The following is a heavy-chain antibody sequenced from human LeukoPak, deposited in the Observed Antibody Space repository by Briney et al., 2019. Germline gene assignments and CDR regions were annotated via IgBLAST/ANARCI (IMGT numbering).Heavy chain of an antibody. J-gene: IGHJ6*03. CDR1: GYSLTDLP. CDR3: ATYSTSWYRRDYYYYYMDV. V-gene: IGHV1-24*01. Sequence: ASVKVTCKVSGYSLTDLPMHWVRQAPGKGLEWMGGFDSQDGETPYAQKFQGRVTMTEDTSTDTAYMELSSLTSEDTALYYCATYSTSWYRRDYYYYYMDVWGKGTTVTVSS. CDR2: FDSQDGET. D-gene: IGHD6-13*01.